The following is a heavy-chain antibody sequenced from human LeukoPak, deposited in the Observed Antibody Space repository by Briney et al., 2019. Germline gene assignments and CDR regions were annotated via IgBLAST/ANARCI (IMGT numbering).Heavy chain of an antibody. V-gene: IGHV3-11*03. J-gene: IGHJ4*02. Sequence: GGALRLSCAASGFTFSDEYMSWIRQAPGKGLEWVSYISNSGTYTNYADSVRCRFTISRDNAKHSLYLQMNSLRAEDTAVYYCARSRGAGPGAYFDYWGQGTLVTVSS. CDR3: ARSRGAGPGAYFDY. CDR1: GFTFSDEY. D-gene: IGHD6-19*01. CDR2: ISNSGTYT.